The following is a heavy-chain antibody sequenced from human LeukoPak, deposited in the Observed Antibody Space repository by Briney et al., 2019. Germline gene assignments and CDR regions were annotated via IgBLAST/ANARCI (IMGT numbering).Heavy chain of an antibody. CDR2: VHSNGDS. Sequence: SETLSLTCTVSGASIRTYFWSWFRQPGGKGLEWIGRVHSNGDSYYNPSLESRVTVSMDTPKNHLTLNLTSLTAANTAVYYCARDIGLAHWGQGTLVTVSS. V-gene: IGHV4-4*07. J-gene: IGHJ4*02. D-gene: IGHD3-16*02. CDR3: ARDIGLAH. CDR1: GASIRTYF.